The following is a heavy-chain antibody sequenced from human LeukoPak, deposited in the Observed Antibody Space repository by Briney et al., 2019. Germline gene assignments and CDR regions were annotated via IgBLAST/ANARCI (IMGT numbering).Heavy chain of an antibody. V-gene: IGHV4-34*01. CDR1: GGSFSGYY. Sequence: SETLSLTCAVYGGSFSGYYWSWIREPPGKGLEWMGEINHSGGTKYNPSLKSRVTISVDTSKNQFSLKLSSLTAADTAVYYCARDLVVVAATGWFDPWGQGTLATVSS. J-gene: IGHJ5*02. D-gene: IGHD2-15*01. CDR2: INHSGGT. CDR3: ARDLVVVAATGWFDP.